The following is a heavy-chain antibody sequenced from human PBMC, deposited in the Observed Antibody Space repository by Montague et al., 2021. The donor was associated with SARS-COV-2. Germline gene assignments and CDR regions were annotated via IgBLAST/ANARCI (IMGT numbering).Heavy chain of an antibody. Sequence: SETLSLTCTVSGGSIRSTTCYWGWIRQSPGKGLEWIGKIYEGATTYYXPSLKSRVAISLDTPNNQFSLKITSLIVADTAIYYCVTPGKTAVAGKFDYWGPGILVTVSS. CDR2: IYEGATT. D-gene: IGHD6-19*01. J-gene: IGHJ4*02. V-gene: IGHV4-39*07. CDR3: VTPGKTAVAGKFDY. CDR1: GGSIRSTTCY.